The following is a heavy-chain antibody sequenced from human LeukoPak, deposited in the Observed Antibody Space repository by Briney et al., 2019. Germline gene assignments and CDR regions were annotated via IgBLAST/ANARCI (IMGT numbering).Heavy chain of an antibody. J-gene: IGHJ6*04. CDR2: IIPIFGTA. Sequence: ASVKVSCKASVGTFSSYAISCVRQAPGQPLEWMGEIIPIFGTANYAQKFQGRVTITADESTSTAYMELSSLRSEDTGVYYCARGGPPNPKNYYYYYGMDVWGKGTTVSV. CDR1: VGTFSSYA. D-gene: IGHD3-10*01. V-gene: IGHV1-69*01. CDR3: ARGGPPNPKNYYYYYGMDV.